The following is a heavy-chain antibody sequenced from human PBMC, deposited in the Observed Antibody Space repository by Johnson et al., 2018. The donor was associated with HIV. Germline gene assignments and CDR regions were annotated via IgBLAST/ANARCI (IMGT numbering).Heavy chain of an antibody. CDR1: GFTFSSYA. CDR2: ISYDGSEK. V-gene: IGHV3-30*04. CDR3: ARGTLAWGLLPPIGAFDI. Sequence: QVHLVESGGGLVLPGGSLRLSCAASGFTFSSYAMHWVRQAPGKGLEWVAVISYDGSEKFYVDSVKGRFTISRDNAENSLYLPMNSLRAEDTAVYYCARGTLAWGLLPPIGAFDIWGQGTMVTVSS. D-gene: IGHD1-26*01. J-gene: IGHJ3*02.